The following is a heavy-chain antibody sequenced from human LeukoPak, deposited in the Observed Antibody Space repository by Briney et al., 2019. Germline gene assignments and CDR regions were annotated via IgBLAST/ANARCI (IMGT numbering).Heavy chain of an antibody. CDR2: INHSGST. V-gene: IGHV4-34*01. CDR3: ARGRGLEDY. Sequence: SETLSLTCAVYGGSFSGYYWSWIRQPPGKGLEWIGEINHSGSTNYNPSLKSRVTISADTSKNQFSLKLSSVTAADTAVYYCARGRGLEDYWGQGTLVTVSS. CDR1: GGSFSGYY. D-gene: IGHD5-12*01. J-gene: IGHJ4*02.